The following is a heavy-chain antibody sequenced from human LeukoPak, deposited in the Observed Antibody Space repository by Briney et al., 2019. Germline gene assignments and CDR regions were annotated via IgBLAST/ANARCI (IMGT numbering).Heavy chain of an antibody. Sequence: GGSLRLSCEVSGFTMSDYYMMWVRQAPGKGLEWISCISGTGSTIYYADSMKDRFTISRDIGKKSVYLQMTALRADDTAVYYCSRGSYDLWSGFSYWGQGTLVTVSS. CDR3: SRGSYDLWSGFSY. J-gene: IGHJ4*02. V-gene: IGHV3-69-1*02. CDR2: ISGTGSTI. CDR1: GFTMSDYY. D-gene: IGHD3-3*01.